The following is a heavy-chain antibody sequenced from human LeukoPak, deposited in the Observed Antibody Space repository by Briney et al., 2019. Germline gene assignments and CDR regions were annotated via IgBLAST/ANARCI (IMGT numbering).Heavy chain of an antibody. CDR1: GYSFTSYW. CDR2: IYPGDSDT. V-gene: IGHV5-51*01. J-gene: IGHJ4*02. Sequence: GESLKISCKGSGYSFTSYWIGWVRQVPGKGLEWMGIIYPGDSDTTYSPSFQGQVTISADKSISTAYLQWSSLKASDTAMYYCARLYYYDSSGYYPYWGQGTLVTVSS. CDR3: ARLYYYDSSGYYPY. D-gene: IGHD3-22*01.